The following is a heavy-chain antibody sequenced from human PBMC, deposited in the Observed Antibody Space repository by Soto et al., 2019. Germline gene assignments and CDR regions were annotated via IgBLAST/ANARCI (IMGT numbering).Heavy chain of an antibody. CDR2: ISAHNGNT. D-gene: IGHD3-22*01. V-gene: IGHV1-18*01. CDR3: ARAVDYYDSSGYYTHEYFQH. J-gene: IGHJ1*01. Sequence: ASVKVSCKASGYTFTSYGITWVRQAPGQGLEWMGWISAHNGNTNYAQKLQGRVTMTTDTSTSTAYMELRSLRSDDTAVYYCARAVDYYDSSGYYTHEYFQHWGQGTLVTVSS. CDR1: GYTFTSYG.